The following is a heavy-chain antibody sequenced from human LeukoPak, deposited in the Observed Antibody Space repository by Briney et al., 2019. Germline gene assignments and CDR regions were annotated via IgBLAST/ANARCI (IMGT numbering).Heavy chain of an antibody. J-gene: IGHJ4*02. CDR1: GFTFSPYW. CDR3: TRSARTYFDY. V-gene: IGHV3-74*01. Sequence: PGGSLRLFCAASGFTFSPYWMHWFRQVPGKGLVWVSRTNSDGTGTTYADSVKGRFIISRENAKNTVYLQMNSLRAEDTAVYYCTRSARTYFDYWGQGTLVTVSS. CDR2: TNSDGTGT.